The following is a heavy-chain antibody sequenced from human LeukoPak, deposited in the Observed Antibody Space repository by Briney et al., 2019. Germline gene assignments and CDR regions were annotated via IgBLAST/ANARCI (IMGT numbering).Heavy chain of an antibody. V-gene: IGHV3-21*01. D-gene: IGHD6-13*01. Sequence: GGSLRLSCAASGFTFSSYSMNWVRQAPGKGLEWVSSISSSSSYIYYADSVKGRFTISRDNAKNSLYLQMNSLRAEDTAVYYCASLGYSSSWYYYYYGMDVWGQGTTVTVSS. J-gene: IGHJ6*02. CDR3: ASLGYSSSWYYYYYGMDV. CDR1: GFTFSSYS. CDR2: ISSSSSYI.